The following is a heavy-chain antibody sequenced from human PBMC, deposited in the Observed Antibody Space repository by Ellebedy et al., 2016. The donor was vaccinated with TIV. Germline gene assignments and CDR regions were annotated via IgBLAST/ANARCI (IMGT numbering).Heavy chain of an antibody. Sequence: GESLKISXAASGFTFSSYGMHWVRQAPGKGLEWVAVIWYDGSNKYYADSVKGRFTISRDNSKNTLYLQMNSLRAEDTAVYYCARVPITEAFDYWGQGTLVTVSS. J-gene: IGHJ4*02. CDR1: GFTFSSYG. CDR2: IWYDGSNK. CDR3: ARVPITEAFDY. V-gene: IGHV3-33*08. D-gene: IGHD5-24*01.